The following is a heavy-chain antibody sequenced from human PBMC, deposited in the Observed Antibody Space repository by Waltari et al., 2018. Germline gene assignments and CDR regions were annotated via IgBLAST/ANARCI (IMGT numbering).Heavy chain of an antibody. CDR1: GYTFTGYY. V-gene: IGHV1-2*06. J-gene: IGHJ6*02. CDR2: INPNSGGT. D-gene: IGHD2-15*01. Sequence: QVQLVQSGAEVKKPGASVKVSCKASGYTFTGYYMHWVRQAPGQGLEWMGRINPNSGGTNYAQKVQGRVTMTRDTSISTAYMELSRLRSDDTAVYYCARSHCSGGSCYYYYYGMDVWGQGTTVIVSS. CDR3: ARSHCSGGSCYYYYYGMDV.